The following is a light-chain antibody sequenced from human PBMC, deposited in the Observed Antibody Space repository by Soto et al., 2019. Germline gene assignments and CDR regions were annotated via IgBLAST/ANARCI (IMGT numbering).Light chain of an antibody. Sequence: DIQMTQSPSSLSASVGDRVAITCWASQNIRNYLNWYQQKPGKAPKVLIYGAASLQSGVPSRFSGSGSGTNFTLTINSLQPEDYATYYCQQSYNIQALTFGGGTKVEIK. CDR2: GAA. CDR1: QNIRNY. J-gene: IGKJ4*01. CDR3: QQSYNIQALT. V-gene: IGKV1-39*01.